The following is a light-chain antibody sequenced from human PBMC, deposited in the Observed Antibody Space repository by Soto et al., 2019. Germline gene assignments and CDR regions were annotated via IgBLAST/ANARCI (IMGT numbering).Light chain of an antibody. CDR2: SNN. CDR1: GSNVGGNY. J-gene: IGLJ3*02. V-gene: IGLV1-47*01. Sequence: QSVLTQPPSASGTPGQRVTISCSGSGSNVGGNYVYWYQQLPGTAPKLLIYSNNQRPSGVPDRISGSKSGTSASLAISGLRSGDEADYYCAAWDDTLSGVVFGGGTKLTVL. CDR3: AAWDDTLSGVV.